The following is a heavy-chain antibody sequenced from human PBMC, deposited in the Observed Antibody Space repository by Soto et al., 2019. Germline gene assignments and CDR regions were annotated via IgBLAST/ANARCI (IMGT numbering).Heavy chain of an antibody. J-gene: IGHJ6*02. CDR3: ASPIRAAAGSPYYVMDV. CDR1: GGSISSYY. D-gene: IGHD6-13*01. Sequence: PSETLSLTCTVSGGSISSYYWSWIRQPPGKGLEWVGYIYYSGSTNYNPSLKSRVTISVDTSKNQFSLKLSSVTAADTAVYYCASPIRAAAGSPYYVMDVWGQGTTVTVSS. CDR2: IYYSGST. V-gene: IGHV4-59*01.